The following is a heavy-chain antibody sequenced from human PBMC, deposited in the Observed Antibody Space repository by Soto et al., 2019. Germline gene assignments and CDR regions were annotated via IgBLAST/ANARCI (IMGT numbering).Heavy chain of an antibody. D-gene: IGHD5-12*01. Sequence: VGPLRLSYAASGFNFISYAMHWVRQAPGKGLEWVAVISYDGSNKYYADSVKGRFTISRDNSKNTLYLQMNSLRAEDTAVYYCARDSVPSPSNLVALGYWGQGTLVTVSS. CDR1: GFNFISYA. CDR3: ARDSVPSPSNLVALGY. J-gene: IGHJ4*02. CDR2: ISYDGSNK. V-gene: IGHV3-30-3*01.